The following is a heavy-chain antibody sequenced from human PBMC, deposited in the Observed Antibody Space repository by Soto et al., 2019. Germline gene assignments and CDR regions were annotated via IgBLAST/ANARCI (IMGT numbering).Heavy chain of an antibody. CDR3: ARDKFLLSY. Sequence: QVQLVESGGGVVQAGRSLRLSCAASGFTFSSYGMHWVRQAPGKGLELVANIWYDGGNKYYADSVKGRFTISRDNSKNTLYLQMNSLRAEDTAVYYCARDKFLLSYWGQGTLVTVSS. CDR2: IWYDGGNK. CDR1: GFTFSSYG. J-gene: IGHJ4*02. D-gene: IGHD2-15*01. V-gene: IGHV3-33*01.